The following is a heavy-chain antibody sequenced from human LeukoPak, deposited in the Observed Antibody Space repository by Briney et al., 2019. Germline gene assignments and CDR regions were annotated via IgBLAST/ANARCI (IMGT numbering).Heavy chain of an antibody. J-gene: IGHJ4*02. V-gene: IGHV3-23*01. Sequence: GGSLRLSCAASGFTFNSYAMSWVRQAPGKGLEWVSAISPSGTDTHYADSVKGRFTISRDNSKNTLYLQMSSLRAEDSAVYYCAKRGGYETMAAFDYWGQGTLVTVSS. D-gene: IGHD3-10*01. CDR2: ISPSGTDT. CDR3: AKRGGYETMAAFDY. CDR1: GFTFNSYA.